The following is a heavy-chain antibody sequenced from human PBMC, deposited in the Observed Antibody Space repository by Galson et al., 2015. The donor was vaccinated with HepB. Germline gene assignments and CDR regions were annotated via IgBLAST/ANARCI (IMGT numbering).Heavy chain of an antibody. J-gene: IGHJ3*02. CDR1: GGSFSGYY. CDR2: INHSGST. D-gene: IGHD3-16*01. V-gene: IGHV4-34*01. CDR3: ARAYLRKAFDI. Sequence: ETLSLTCAVYGGSFSGYYWSWIRQPPGKGLEWIGEINHSGSTNYNPSLKSRVTISVDTSKNQFSLKLSSVTAADTAVYYCARAYLRKAFDIWGQGTMVTVSS.